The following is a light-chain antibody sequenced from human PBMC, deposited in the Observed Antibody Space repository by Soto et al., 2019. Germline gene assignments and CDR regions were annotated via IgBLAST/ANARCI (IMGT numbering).Light chain of an antibody. V-gene: IGLV1-40*01. CDR1: SSNIGAGYD. CDR2: GNN. J-gene: IGLJ3*02. CDR3: QSYDSSLSVGV. Sequence: QSVLTQPPSVSGAPGQRVTISCTGSSSNIGAGYDVHWYHQLPGTAPKLLIYGNNNRPSGVPDRFSGSRSGTSASLAITGLQAEDEADYYCQSYDSSLSVGVFGGGTKLPVL.